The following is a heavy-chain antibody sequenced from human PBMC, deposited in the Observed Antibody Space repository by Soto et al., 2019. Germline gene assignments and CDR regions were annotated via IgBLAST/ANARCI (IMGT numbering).Heavy chain of an antibody. J-gene: IGHJ6*02. Sequence: QVQLVESGGGVVQPGRSLRLSCAASGFSFRSYGMHWVRQAPGKGLEWVAVISYDGRNKYYGDSVKGRFTISRDNSKNTVSLQMDSLIAEGTVVSYYVKDYRLLMVYGNDGMDVWGPGTTVTVSS. CDR3: VKDYRLLMVYGNDGMDV. CDR2: ISYDGRNK. CDR1: GFSFRSYG. V-gene: IGHV3-30*18. D-gene: IGHD2-8*01.